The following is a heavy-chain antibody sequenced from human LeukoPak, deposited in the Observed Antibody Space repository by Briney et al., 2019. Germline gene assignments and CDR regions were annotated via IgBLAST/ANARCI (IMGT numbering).Heavy chain of an antibody. J-gene: IGHJ4*02. CDR2: IYTSGST. V-gene: IGHV4-61*02. CDR1: GGSISSGSYY. D-gene: IGHD1-26*01. CDR3: ARVAYSGYVDY. Sequence: SQTLSLTCTVSGGSISSGSYYWSWIRQPAGKGLEWIGRIYTSGSTNYNPSLKSRVTISVDTSKNQFSLKLSSVTAADTAVYYCARVAYSGYVDYWGQGTLVTVSS.